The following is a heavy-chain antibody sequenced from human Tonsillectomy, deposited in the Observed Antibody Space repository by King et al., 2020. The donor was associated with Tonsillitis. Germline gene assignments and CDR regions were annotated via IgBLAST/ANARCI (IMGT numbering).Heavy chain of an antibody. V-gene: IGHV3-23*04. CDR3: AKYRSGGTYDSSGYYRD. D-gene: IGHD3-22*01. CDR1: GFTFSSYA. J-gene: IGHJ4*02. CDR2: ISGSGGST. Sequence: VQLVESGGGLVQPGGSLRLSCAASGFTFSSYAMSWVRQAPGKGLEWVSAISGSGGSTYYADPVKGRFTISRDNSNNTLYQQMNSLRAEDTAVYYCAKYRSGGTYDSSGYYRDWGQGTLVTVSS.